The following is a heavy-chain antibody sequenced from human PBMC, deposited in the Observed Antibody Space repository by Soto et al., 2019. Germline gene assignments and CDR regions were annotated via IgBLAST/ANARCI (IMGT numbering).Heavy chain of an antibody. CDR1: GGSFSGYY. CDR2: INHSGST. J-gene: IGHJ4*02. V-gene: IGHV4-34*01. D-gene: IGHD2-2*01. Sequence: QVQLQQWGAGLLKPSETLSLTCAVYGGSFSGYYWSWIRQPPGKGLEWIGEINHSGSTNYNPSLKSRVTISVDTSKNQFSLKLSSVTAADPAVYYCARAPIGCSSTSCSYYFDYWGQGTLVTVSS. CDR3: ARAPIGCSSTSCSYYFDY.